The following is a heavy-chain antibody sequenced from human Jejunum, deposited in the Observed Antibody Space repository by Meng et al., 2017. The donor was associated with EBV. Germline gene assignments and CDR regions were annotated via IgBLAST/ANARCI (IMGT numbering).Heavy chain of an antibody. Sequence: QSQVVQTGAEVKKPGAAVKVSCKASGYNFISYARHMVRQAPGQRLEWMGWINIGNGNTKYSQKFHGRLTISRDTSANTAYLELSSLTSEDTAIYYCATGDDYGNSNFDYWGQGTLVTVSS. CDR1: GYNFISYA. D-gene: IGHD2/OR15-2a*01. V-gene: IGHV1-3*04. CDR3: ATGDDYGNSNFDY. J-gene: IGHJ4*02. CDR2: INIGNGNT.